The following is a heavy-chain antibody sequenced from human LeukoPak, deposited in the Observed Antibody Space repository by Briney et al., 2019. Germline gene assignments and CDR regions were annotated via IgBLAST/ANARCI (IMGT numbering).Heavy chain of an antibody. CDR3: AKFPTLENYFDY. Sequence: GRSLRLSCAASGLTFSSYGMHWVRQAPGKGLEWVAVISYDGSNKYYADSVKGRFTISRDNSKNTLYLQMNSLRAEDTAVYYCAKFPTLENYFDYWGQGTLVTVSS. D-gene: IGHD1-1*01. CDR2: ISYDGSNK. V-gene: IGHV3-30*18. J-gene: IGHJ4*02. CDR1: GLTFSSYG.